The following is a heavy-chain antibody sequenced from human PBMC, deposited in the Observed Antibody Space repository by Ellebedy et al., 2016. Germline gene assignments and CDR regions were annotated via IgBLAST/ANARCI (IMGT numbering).Heavy chain of an antibody. CDR3: ARQEGYCSSTSCSHWYFDL. J-gene: IGHJ2*01. CDR2: IYPGDSDT. D-gene: IGHD2-2*01. CDR1: GYNFPNYW. V-gene: IGHV5-51*01. Sequence: GESLKISCKGSGYNFPNYWIAWVRQMPGKGLEWMGIIYPGDSDTRYSPSFQGQVTISADKSISTAYLQWSSLKASDTAMYYCARQEGYCSSTSCSHWYFDLWGRGTLVTVSS.